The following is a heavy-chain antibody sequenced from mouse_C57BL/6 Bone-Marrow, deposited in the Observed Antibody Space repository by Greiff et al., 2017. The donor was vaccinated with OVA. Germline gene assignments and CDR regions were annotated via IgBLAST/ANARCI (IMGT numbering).Heavy chain of an antibody. Sequence: EVKLVESGGCLVKPGGSLKLSCAASGFTFSDYGMHWVRQAPEKGLEWVAYISSGSSTIYYADTVKGRFTISRDNAKNTLFLQMTSLRSEDTAMYYCARRHDYDGYWYFDVWGTGTTVTVSS. CDR2: ISSGSSTI. CDR1: GFTFSDYG. D-gene: IGHD2-4*01. CDR3: ARRHDYDGYWYFDV. V-gene: IGHV5-17*01. J-gene: IGHJ1*03.